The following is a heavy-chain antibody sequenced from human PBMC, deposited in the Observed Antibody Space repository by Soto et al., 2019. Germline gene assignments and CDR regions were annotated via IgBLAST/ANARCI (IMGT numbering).Heavy chain of an antibody. CDR2: IIPIFGTA. D-gene: IGHD6-6*01. CDR3: ARDTHIAARPYYYYGMDV. Sequence: GASVKVSCKASGGTFGSYAISWVRQAPGQGLEWMGGIIPIFGTANYAQKFQGRVTITADESTTTAYMELSSLRSEDTAVYYCARDTHIAARPYYYYGMDVWGQGTTVTVSS. V-gene: IGHV1-69*13. J-gene: IGHJ6*02. CDR1: GGTFGSYA.